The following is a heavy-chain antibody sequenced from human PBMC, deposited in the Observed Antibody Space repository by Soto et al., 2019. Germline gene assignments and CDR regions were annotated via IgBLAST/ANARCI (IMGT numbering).Heavy chain of an antibody. CDR2: ISYDGSNK. D-gene: IGHD6-19*01. CDR1: GFTFSSYG. J-gene: IGHJ4*02. Sequence: GGSLRLSCAASGFTFSSYGMHWVRQAPGKGLEWVAVISYDGSNKYYADPVKGRFTISRDNSKNTLYLQMNSLRAEDTAVYYCAKDQFGSGWYDLDYWGQGTLVTVSS. CDR3: AKDQFGSGWYDLDY. V-gene: IGHV3-30*18.